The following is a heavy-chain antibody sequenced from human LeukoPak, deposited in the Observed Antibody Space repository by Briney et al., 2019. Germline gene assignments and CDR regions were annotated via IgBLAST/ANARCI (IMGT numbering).Heavy chain of an antibody. V-gene: IGHV1-18*01. CDR2: VSGYNGNT. CDR1: GYTFSRHG. CDR3: AKDIHPGLDSGASCCFDY. D-gene: IGHD3-22*01. Sequence: ASVEVSCKTSGYTFSRHGITWVRQAPGQGLEWMGWVSGYNGNTNYAQNVQGRVTMTTDTSTNTAYMELRSLRSDDTAVYYCAKDIHPGLDSGASCCFDYWGQGTPVTVSS. J-gene: IGHJ4*02.